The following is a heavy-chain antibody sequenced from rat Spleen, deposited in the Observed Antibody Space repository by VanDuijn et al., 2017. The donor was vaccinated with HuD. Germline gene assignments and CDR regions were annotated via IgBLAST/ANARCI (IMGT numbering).Heavy chain of an antibody. CDR3: ARGLDFDY. Sequence: EVQLVESDGGLVQPGRSLKLSCAASGFTFSDYYMAWVRQAPTKGLEWVATISYDGSSTYYRDSVKGRFTISRDNAKSTLYLQMDSLRSEDTATYYCARGLDFDYWGQGVMVTVSS. CDR1: GFTFSDYY. J-gene: IGHJ2*01. V-gene: IGHV5-29*01. D-gene: IGHD1-7*01. CDR2: ISYDGSST.